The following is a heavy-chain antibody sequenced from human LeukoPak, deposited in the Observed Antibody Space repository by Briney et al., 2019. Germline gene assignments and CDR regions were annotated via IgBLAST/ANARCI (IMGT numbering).Heavy chain of an antibody. J-gene: IGHJ6*02. D-gene: IGHD6-6*01. V-gene: IGHV3-11*01. CDR1: GFTFSDYY. CDR2: ISSSGSTI. Sequence: GGSLRLSCAASGFTFSDYYMSWIRQAPGKGLEWVSYISSSGSTIYYADSVKGRFTISRDNAKNPLYLQMNSLRAEDTAVYYCASGSSSSGYYYGMDVWGQGTTVTVSS. CDR3: ASGSSSSGYYYGMDV.